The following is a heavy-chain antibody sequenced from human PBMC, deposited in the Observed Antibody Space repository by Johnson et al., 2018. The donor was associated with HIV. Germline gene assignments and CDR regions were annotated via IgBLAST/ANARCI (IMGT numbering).Heavy chain of an antibody. CDR3: VRGGEGVDNSGGSFDV. J-gene: IGHJ3*01. V-gene: IGHV3-30*03. CDR2: ISYDGSNK. Sequence: QVQLVESGGGVVQPGRSLRLSCIASGFTFSRCGMHWVRQAPGKGLEWVALISYDGSNKYYADSVKGRFTISRDNSKNTLFLQMNSLRPEDTAVFYCVRGGEGVDNSGGSFDVWGQGTMVIVSS. CDR1: GFTFSRCG. D-gene: IGHD1-1*01.